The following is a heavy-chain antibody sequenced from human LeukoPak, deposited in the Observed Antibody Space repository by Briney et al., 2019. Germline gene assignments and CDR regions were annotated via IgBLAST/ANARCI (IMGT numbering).Heavy chain of an antibody. V-gene: IGHV4-59*08. CDR2: ISHTGST. Sequence: SETLSLTCTVSGGSISSYFWSWIRQPPGKGLEWIGYISHTGSTNYNSSLKSRVTISVATSKNQFSLRLSSVTAADTAVYYCARLGPYDSSGYYFRYFGYWGQGTLVTVSS. J-gene: IGHJ4*02. CDR1: GGSISSYF. CDR3: ARLGPYDSSGYYFRYFGY. D-gene: IGHD3-22*01.